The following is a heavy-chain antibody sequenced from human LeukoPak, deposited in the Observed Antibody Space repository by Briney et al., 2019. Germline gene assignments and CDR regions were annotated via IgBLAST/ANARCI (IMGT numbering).Heavy chain of an antibody. CDR1: GDSINSGGYY. J-gene: IGHJ4*02. Sequence: PSQTLSLTCTVSGDSINSGGYYWSWIRQPPGKGLERIGYTYHSGSTYYNPSLKSRVTISVDRSKNQFSLKLSSVTAADTAVYYCAGFTLNSVIPTAGTFDYWGQGTLVTVSS. V-gene: IGHV4-30-2*01. CDR3: AGFTLNSVIPTAGTFDY. D-gene: IGHD6-13*01. CDR2: TYHSGST.